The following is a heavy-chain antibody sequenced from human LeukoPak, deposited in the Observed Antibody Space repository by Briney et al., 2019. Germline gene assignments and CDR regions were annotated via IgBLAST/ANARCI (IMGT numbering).Heavy chain of an antibody. CDR1: GYTLSDYY. J-gene: IGHJ6*02. CDR3: ARGHRIINGLDV. V-gene: IGHV1-2*02. Sequence: ASVKVSFAASGYTLSDYYIYWVRQAPGQGREGLGWLNPHSGGTNYAQKFQGRVTLTRDTSISTAYMELTTLTSDDTAIYYCARGHRIINGLDVWGQGTTVIVSS. CDR2: LNPHSGGT.